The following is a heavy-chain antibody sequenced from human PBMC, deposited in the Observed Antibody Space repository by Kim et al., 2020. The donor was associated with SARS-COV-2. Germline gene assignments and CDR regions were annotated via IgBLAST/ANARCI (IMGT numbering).Heavy chain of an antibody. J-gene: IGHJ6*02. Sequence: GESLKISCKGSGYFFTNYWIGWVRQMPGKALEWMGIIYPGDSNTRYSPSFQGQVTISADKSINTAYLQWSSLKASDTAMYYCTLYYYYYGMDVWGQGTTVTVSS. V-gene: IGHV5-51*01. CDR1: GYFFTNYW. CDR3: TLYYYYYGMDV. CDR2: IYPGDSNT.